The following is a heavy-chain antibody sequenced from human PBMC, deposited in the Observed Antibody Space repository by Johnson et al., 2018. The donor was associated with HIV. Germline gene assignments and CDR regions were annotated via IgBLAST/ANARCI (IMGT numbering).Heavy chain of an antibody. CDR3: ARGRESSAHGGAFVI. CDR1: QFIFSNYW. Sequence: VQLVESGGGLVQPGGSLRLSCAASQFIFSNYWMNWVRQAPGKGLEWVANINQDGSEKYYLDSMKGRFTISRDNAKHSLFLQRDSLGADDTAVYYCARGRESSAHGGAFVIWGQGTMVTVSS. V-gene: IGHV3-7*05. J-gene: IGHJ3*02. CDR2: INQDGSEK. D-gene: IGHD3-10*01.